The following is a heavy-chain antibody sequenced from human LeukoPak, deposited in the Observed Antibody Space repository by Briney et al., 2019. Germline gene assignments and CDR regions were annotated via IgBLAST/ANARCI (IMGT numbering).Heavy chain of an antibody. CDR1: GFTFSSYE. J-gene: IGHJ3*02. CDR3: ASPAFDI. Sequence: GGSLRLSCAASGFTFSSYEMNWVRQAPGKRLEWVSYISSSATTIYYADSVKGRFTISRDNAKNSLYLQMNNLRAEDTALYYCASPAFDIWGQGTMVTVSS. CDR2: ISSSATTI. V-gene: IGHV3-48*03.